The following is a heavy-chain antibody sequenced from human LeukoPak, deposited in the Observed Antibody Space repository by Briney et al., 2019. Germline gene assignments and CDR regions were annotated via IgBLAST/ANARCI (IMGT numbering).Heavy chain of an antibody. CDR2: INPNSGGT. D-gene: IGHD2-21*02. Sequence: ASVKVSCKASGYTFTGYYMHWVRQAPGQGLEWMGWINPNSGGTNYAQKFQGRVTMTRDTSISTAYMELSRLRSDDTAVYYCARRACGGDCYSLSSHWYFDLWGRGTLVTVSS. J-gene: IGHJ2*01. V-gene: IGHV1-2*02. CDR1: GYTFTGYY. CDR3: ARRACGGDCYSLSSHWYFDL.